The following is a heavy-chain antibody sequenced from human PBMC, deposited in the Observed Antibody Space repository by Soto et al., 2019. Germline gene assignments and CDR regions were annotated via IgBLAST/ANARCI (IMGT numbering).Heavy chain of an antibody. D-gene: IGHD3-10*01. V-gene: IGHV1-69*12. CDR1: GGTFSSYA. Sequence: QVQLVQSGAEVKKPGSSVKVSCKASGGTFSSYAIGWVRQAPGQGLEWMGGIIPIFGTANYAQKFQGRVKINADEATSRDYMGLSSLRSEDTAVYYCARDRGDGYPRGLDYWGQGTLVTVSS. CDR2: IIPIFGTA. J-gene: IGHJ4*02. CDR3: ARDRGDGYPRGLDY.